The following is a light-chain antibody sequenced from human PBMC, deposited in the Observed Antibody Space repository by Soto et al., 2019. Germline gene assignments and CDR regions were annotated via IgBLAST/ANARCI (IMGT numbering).Light chain of an antibody. J-gene: IGKJ2*01. V-gene: IGKV1-8*01. CDR1: QGISSY. CDR3: QQYYSYPTYT. Sequence: AIRMTQSPSSFSASTGDRVTITCRASQGISSYLAWYQQKPGKAPKLLIYAASTLQSGVPSRFSGSGSGTDFTLTISCLQSEYFATYYCQQYYSYPTYTFGQGTKLEIK. CDR2: AAS.